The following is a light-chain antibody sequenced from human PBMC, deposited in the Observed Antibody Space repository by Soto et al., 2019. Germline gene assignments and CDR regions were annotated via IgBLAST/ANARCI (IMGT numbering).Light chain of an antibody. CDR3: QQSSTFPVN. CDR2: AAS. CDR1: QDVSTW. Sequence: IQMTQSPSSVSASVRDKVTITCRASQDVSTWLAWYQQRPGKAPQLLIFAASTLQSGVPSRFSGSGSGTRFTLTLSCLQPEDFSTYFCQQSSTFPVNFGQGTRLEIK. J-gene: IGKJ5*01. V-gene: IGKV1-12*01.